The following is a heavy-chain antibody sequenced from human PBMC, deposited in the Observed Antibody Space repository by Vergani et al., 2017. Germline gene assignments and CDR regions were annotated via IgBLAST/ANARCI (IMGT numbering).Heavy chain of an antibody. CDR2: INSDGSST. Sequence: EVQLVESGGGLVQPGGSLRLSCAASGFTFSSYWMHWVRQAPGKGLVWVSRINSDGSSTSYADSVKGRFTISRDNATNTLYLQMNSLRAEDTAVYDGARRIAVAGTRYYCGMDVWGQGTTVTVSS. J-gene: IGHJ6*02. D-gene: IGHD6-19*01. CDR3: ARRIAVAGTRYYCGMDV. CDR1: GFTFSSYW. V-gene: IGHV3-74*01.